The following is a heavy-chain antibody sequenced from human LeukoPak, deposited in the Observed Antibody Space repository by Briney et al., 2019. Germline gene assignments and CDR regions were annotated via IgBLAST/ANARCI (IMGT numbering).Heavy chain of an antibody. Sequence: SETLSLTCTVSGGSISSSSYYWGWIRQPPGKGLEWIGEINHSGSTNYNPSLKSRVTISVDKSKNQFSLKLSSVTAADTAVYYCASQRGHSEIDYWGQGTLVTVSS. D-gene: IGHD1-1*01. V-gene: IGHV4-39*07. J-gene: IGHJ4*02. CDR2: INHSGST. CDR1: GGSISSSSYY. CDR3: ASQRGHSEIDY.